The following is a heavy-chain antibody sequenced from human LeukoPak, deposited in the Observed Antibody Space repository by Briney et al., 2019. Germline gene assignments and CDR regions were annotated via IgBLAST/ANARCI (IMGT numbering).Heavy chain of an antibody. CDR1: GFTFSSYA. CDR2: ISYDGSNK. Sequence: GRSLRLSCAASGFTFSSYAMHWVRQAPGKGLEWVAVISYDGSNKYYADSVKGRFTISRDNSKNTLYLQMNSLRAEDTAVCYCARGNPYDFWSGYYLYYYYGMDVWGQGTTVTVSS. CDR3: ARGNPYDFWSGYYLYYYYGMDV. V-gene: IGHV3-30-3*01. D-gene: IGHD3-3*01. J-gene: IGHJ6*02.